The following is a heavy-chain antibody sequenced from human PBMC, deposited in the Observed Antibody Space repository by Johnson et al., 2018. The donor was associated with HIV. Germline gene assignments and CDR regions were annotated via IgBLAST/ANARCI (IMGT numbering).Heavy chain of an antibody. V-gene: IGHV3-7*01. CDR3: ARGRIPATIAIDI. D-gene: IGHD2-2*01. Sequence: EVQLVESGGGLVQPGGSLRLSCAASGFTFSSYWMSWVRQAPGKGLEWVANIKEDGSAKYYVDSVKGRFTISRDNAKNSLFLQMTSLRVEDTAVDHCARGRIPATIAIDIWGQGTMVIVSS. J-gene: IGHJ3*02. CDR1: GFTFSSYW. CDR2: IKEDGSAK.